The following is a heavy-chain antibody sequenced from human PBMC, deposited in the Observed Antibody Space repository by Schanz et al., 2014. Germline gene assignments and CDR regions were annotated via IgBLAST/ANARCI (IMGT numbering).Heavy chain of an antibody. CDR1: GGTFTSYS. J-gene: IGHJ6*02. Sequence: VQLEQSGAEVKKPGSSVKVSCKASGGTFTSYSMHWVRQAPGQGLEWMGWINPNTGGTNFAQKFQGWVTVTRDTSISTVYMELSRVTYEDTAVYYCARDDRAYYYGMDVWGQGTTVTVSS. D-gene: IGHD3-22*01. CDR3: ARDDRAYYYGMDV. CDR2: INPNTGGT. V-gene: IGHV1-2*04.